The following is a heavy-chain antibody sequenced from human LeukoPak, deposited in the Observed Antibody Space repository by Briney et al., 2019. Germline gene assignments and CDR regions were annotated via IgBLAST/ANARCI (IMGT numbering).Heavy chain of an antibody. J-gene: IGHJ5*02. CDR3: ARDRDIVVVPAALSRFDP. V-gene: IGHV1-18*01. CDR1: GFTFTSYG. D-gene: IGHD2-2*01. Sequence: ASVKVSCKASGFTFTSYGISWVRQAPGQGLEWMGWISVHSGNTNYTKKFQGRVTMTTDTSTNTAYMELRSLRSDDTAVYYCARDRDIVVVPAALSRFDPWGQGTLVTVSS. CDR2: ISVHSGNT.